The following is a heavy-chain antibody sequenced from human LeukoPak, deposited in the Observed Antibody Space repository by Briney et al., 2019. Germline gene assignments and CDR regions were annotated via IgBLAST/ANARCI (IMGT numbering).Heavy chain of an antibody. CDR1: GGTFSSYA. CDR3: ARYATEVGATLGFDY. V-gene: IGHV1-2*02. Sequence: RASVKVSCKASGGTFSSYAISWVRQAPGQGLEWMGWTNPNSGGTNYAQKFQGRVTMTRDTSISTAYMELSRLRSDDTAVYYCARYATEVGATLGFDYWGQGTLVTVSS. D-gene: IGHD1-26*01. CDR2: TNPNSGGT. J-gene: IGHJ4*02.